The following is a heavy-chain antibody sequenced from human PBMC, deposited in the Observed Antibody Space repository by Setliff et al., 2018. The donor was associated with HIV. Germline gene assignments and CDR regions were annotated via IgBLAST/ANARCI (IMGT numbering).Heavy chain of an antibody. CDR2: INSDSSSA. D-gene: IGHD1-26*01. CDR1: GFTFSTSW. Sequence: PGGSLRLSCAASGFTFSTSWMHWVRQAPGKGLVWVSRINSDSSSAIYADSVKGRFTFSRDNAKNTLYLQMDSLTAEDTAVYYCARNTDVDSVYRPFHIWGQGTMVTVSS. V-gene: IGHV3-74*01. CDR3: ARNTDVDSVYRPFHI. J-gene: IGHJ3*02.